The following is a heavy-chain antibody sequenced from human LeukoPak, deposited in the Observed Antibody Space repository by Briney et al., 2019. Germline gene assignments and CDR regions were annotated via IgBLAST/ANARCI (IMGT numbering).Heavy chain of an antibody. CDR1: GGSMKPYH. J-gene: IGHJ4*02. D-gene: IGHD6-19*01. CDR2: IYYSGRT. CDR3: ARAVSGRFDY. Sequence: SGALSLTCTVSGGSMKPYHWGWIRQPPGKGREGTGDIYYSGRTNYNPSLKSRVTISVDTSKNQFSLKLSSVTAADTAIYYCARAVSGRFDYWGQGTLVTVSS. V-gene: IGHV4-59*08.